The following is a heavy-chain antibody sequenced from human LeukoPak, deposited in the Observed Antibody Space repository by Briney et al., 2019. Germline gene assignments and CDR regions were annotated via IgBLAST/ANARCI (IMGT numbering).Heavy chain of an antibody. V-gene: IGHV1-69*13. CDR3: ARGRAQYQLLRFDY. D-gene: IGHD2-2*01. J-gene: IGHJ4*02. Sequence: SVKVSCKASGGTFSSYAISWARQAPGQGLEWMGGIIPIFGTANYAQKFQGRVTITADESTSAAYMELNSLRSEDTAVYYCARGRAQYQLLRFDYWGQGTLVTVSS. CDR1: GGTFSSYA. CDR2: IIPIFGTA.